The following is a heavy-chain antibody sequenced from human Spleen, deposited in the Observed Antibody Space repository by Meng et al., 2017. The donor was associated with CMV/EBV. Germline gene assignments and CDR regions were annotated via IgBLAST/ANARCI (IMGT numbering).Heavy chain of an antibody. CDR1: GGSISSYY. J-gene: IGHJ4*02. CDR3: ATPRAGFASGWSFDY. Sequence: SETLSLTCSVSGGSISSYYWSWMRQPPGKGLEWIGYIYYSGNTNYNPSLKSRVTISTDRSKNQFSLKLRSVTAADTAVYYCATPRAGFASGWSFDYWGQGALVTVSS. CDR2: IYYSGNT. D-gene: IGHD6-19*01. V-gene: IGHV4-59*01.